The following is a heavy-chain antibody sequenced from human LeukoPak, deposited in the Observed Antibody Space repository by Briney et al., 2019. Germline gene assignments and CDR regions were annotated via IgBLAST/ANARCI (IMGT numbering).Heavy chain of an antibody. Sequence: PGGSLRLSCAASGFTFSSYGMHWVRQAPGKGLEWVAVIWYDGSNKYYADSVKGRFTISRDNSKNTLYLQMNSLRAEDTAVYYCAKSSPRQTTHYMDAWGKGTTVTVSS. D-gene: IGHD4-17*01. CDR2: IWYDGSNK. J-gene: IGHJ6*03. CDR3: AKSSPRQTTHYMDA. CDR1: GFTFSSYG. V-gene: IGHV3-33*06.